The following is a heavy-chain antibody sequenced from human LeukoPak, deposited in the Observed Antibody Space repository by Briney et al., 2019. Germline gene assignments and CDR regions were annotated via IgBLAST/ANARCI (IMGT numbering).Heavy chain of an antibody. V-gene: IGHV1-2*02. CDR1: GYTFTGYY. CDR2: INPNSGGT. CDR3: ARSRSGIGELLWFGELLSSFDY. D-gene: IGHD3-10*01. J-gene: IGHJ4*02. Sequence: ASVKVSCKASGYTFTGYYMHWVRQAPGQGLEWMGWINPNSGGTNYAQKFQGRFTMTRDTSISTAYMELSRLRSDDTAVYYCARSRSGIGELLWFGELLSSFDYWGQGTLVTVSS.